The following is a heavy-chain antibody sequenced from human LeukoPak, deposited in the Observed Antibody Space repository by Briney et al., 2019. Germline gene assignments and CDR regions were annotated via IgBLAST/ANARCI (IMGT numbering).Heavy chain of an antibody. CDR3: ARDGSTRYYFDI. J-gene: IGHJ4*02. Sequence: GGSLRLSCAASGFTFSNYPMNWVRQAPGQGLEWVSYISGGSNTIYYADSVEGRFTISRDNAKNSLYLQMNSLRDEDTAVYYCARDGSTRYYFDIWGLGTLVTVSS. CDR2: ISGGSNTI. D-gene: IGHD2-15*01. V-gene: IGHV3-48*02. CDR1: GFTFSNYP.